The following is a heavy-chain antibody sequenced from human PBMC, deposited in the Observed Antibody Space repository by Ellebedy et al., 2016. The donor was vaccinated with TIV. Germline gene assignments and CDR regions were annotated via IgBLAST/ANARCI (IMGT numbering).Heavy chain of an antibody. D-gene: IGHD1-26*01. CDR3: ARSGAGATWVYDALDI. CDR2: INPNSGGT. CDR1: GYTFTGYY. J-gene: IGHJ3*02. V-gene: IGHV1-2*02. Sequence: ASVKVSCKASGYTFTGYYMHWVRQAPGQGLEWMGWINPNSGGTNYAQKFQGRVTMTRDTSISTAYMELSGLRSDDTAVYYCARSGAGATWVYDALDIWGQGTMVTVSS.